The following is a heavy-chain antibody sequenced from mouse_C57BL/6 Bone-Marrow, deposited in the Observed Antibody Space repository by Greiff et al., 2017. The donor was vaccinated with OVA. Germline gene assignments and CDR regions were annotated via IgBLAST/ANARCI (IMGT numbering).Heavy chain of an antibody. J-gene: IGHJ4*01. CDR3: TTDYGIDYAIDY. V-gene: IGHV14-4*01. Sequence: EVKLQESGAELVRPGASVKLSCTASGFNIKDDYMHWVKQRHEQGLEWIGWIDPENGDTEYASKFQGKATITVDTSSNTAYLQLSSLTSEDTAVYYCTTDYGIDYAIDYWGQGTSVTVSS. CDR1: GFNIKDDY. CDR2: IDPENGDT. D-gene: IGHD1-1*01.